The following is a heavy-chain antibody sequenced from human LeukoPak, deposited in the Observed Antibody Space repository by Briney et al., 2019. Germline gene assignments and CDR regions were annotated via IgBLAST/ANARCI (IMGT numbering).Heavy chain of an antibody. V-gene: IGHV3-11*01. CDR3: ARDWAGAREAEYFHH. Sequence: GGSLRLSCAASGFTFSDYYMSWIRQAPGKELEWVSYISDSGSTIYYADSVKGRFTISRDNAKNSLYLRMNSLRTEDTAVYYCARDWAGAREAEYFHHWGQGTLVTVSS. J-gene: IGHJ1*01. CDR2: ISDSGSTI. CDR1: GFTFSDYY. D-gene: IGHD1-26*01.